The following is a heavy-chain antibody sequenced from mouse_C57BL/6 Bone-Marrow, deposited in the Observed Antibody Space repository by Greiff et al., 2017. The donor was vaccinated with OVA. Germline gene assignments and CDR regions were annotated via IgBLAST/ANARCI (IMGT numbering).Heavy chain of an antibody. CDR3: ARSTGTYAMDY. CDR1: GFTFTDYY. Sequence: EVMLVESGGGLVQPGGSLSLSCAASGFTFTDYYMSWVRQPPGKALEWLGFIRNKANGYTTEYSASVKGRFTISRDNSQSILYLQMNALRAEDSATYYCARSTGTYAMDYWGQGTSVTVSS. CDR2: IRNKANGYTT. V-gene: IGHV7-3*01. J-gene: IGHJ4*01. D-gene: IGHD4-1*01.